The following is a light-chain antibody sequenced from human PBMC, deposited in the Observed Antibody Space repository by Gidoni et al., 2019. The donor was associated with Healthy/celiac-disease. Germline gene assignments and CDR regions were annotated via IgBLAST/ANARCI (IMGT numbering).Light chain of an antibody. V-gene: IGKV1-39*01. Sequence: DIQMTQSPSSLSASVGDSVTITCRASKSISSYLTWYQQKPGKAPKLLIYAAYSLQSGVPSRFSGRGSGTDFTLTISSLQPEDFATYYCQQSYSTPWTFGQGTKVEIK. CDR3: QQSYSTPWT. J-gene: IGKJ1*01. CDR2: AAY. CDR1: KSISSY.